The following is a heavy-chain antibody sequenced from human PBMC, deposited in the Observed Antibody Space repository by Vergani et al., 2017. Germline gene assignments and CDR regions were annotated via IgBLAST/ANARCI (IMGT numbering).Heavy chain of an antibody. J-gene: IGHJ2*01. V-gene: IGHV4-61*02. Sequence: QVQLQESGPGLVKPSQTLSLTCTVSGGSISSGSYYWSWIRQPAGKGLEWIGRIYTSGSTNYNPSLKSRVTMSVDTSKNQFSLKLSSVTAADTAVYYCARVAGTIVVVPAAIGWYFDLWGRGTLVTVSS. CDR3: ARVAGTIVVVPAAIGWYFDL. CDR2: IYTSGST. D-gene: IGHD2-2*02. CDR1: GGSISSGSYY.